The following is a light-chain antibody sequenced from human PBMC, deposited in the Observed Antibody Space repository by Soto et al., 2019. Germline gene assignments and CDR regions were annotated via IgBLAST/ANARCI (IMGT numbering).Light chain of an antibody. CDR3: QQYGSSTMYT. CDR2: GAS. J-gene: IGKJ2*01. Sequence: EVVLTQSPGTLSLSPGERATLSCRASQSVSSSYLAWYQQKPGQAPRLLIYGASSRATGIPDTFSGSGSGTDFTLTISRLEPEDFAVYSCQQYGSSTMYTFGQGTKVDIK. CDR1: QSVSSSY. V-gene: IGKV3-20*01.